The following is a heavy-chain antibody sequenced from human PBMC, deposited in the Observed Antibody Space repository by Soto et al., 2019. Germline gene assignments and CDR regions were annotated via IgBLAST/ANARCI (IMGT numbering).Heavy chain of an antibody. Sequence: QVQLVESGGGVVQPGRSLRLSCAASGFTFSSYAMHWVRQAPGKGLEWVAVISYDGSNKYYADSVKGRFTISRDNSKNTLYLQMNSLRAEDTAVYYCARGCSGGSCYSDRVGGFDYWDQGTLVTVSS. CDR1: GFTFSSYA. V-gene: IGHV3-30-3*01. J-gene: IGHJ4*02. CDR2: ISYDGSNK. D-gene: IGHD2-15*01. CDR3: ARGCSGGSCYSDRVGGFDY.